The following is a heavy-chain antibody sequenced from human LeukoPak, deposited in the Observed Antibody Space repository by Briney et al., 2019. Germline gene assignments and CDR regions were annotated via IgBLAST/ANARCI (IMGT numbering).Heavy chain of an antibody. V-gene: IGHV1-18*01. D-gene: IGHD6-13*01. J-gene: IGHJ4*02. CDR1: GYTFTSYG. CDR2: ISAYNDNT. CDR3: ARRAATPDFDY. Sequence: GESLKISCKASGYTFTSYGISWVRQAPGQGLEWMGWISAYNDNTKYAQKLQGRVTMTTDTSTSTAYMELRSLRSDDTAVYYCARRAATPDFDYWGQGTLVTVSS.